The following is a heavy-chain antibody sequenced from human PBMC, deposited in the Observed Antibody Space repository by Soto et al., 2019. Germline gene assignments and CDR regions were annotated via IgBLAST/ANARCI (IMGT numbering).Heavy chain of an antibody. Sequence: PSETLSLTCAVSGYSISSGYYWGWIRQPPGKGLEWIGSIYHSGSTYYNPSLKSRVTISVDTSKNQFSLKLSSVTAADTAVYYCARADRKLRFLEWLFPTPFDYWGQGTPVTVSS. CDR1: GYSISSGYY. J-gene: IGHJ4*02. D-gene: IGHD3-3*01. V-gene: IGHV4-38-2*01. CDR2: IYHSGST. CDR3: ARADRKLRFLEWLFPTPFDY.